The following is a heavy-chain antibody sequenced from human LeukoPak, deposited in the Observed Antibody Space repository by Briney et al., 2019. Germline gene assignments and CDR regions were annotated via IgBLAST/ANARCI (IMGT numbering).Heavy chain of an antibody. V-gene: IGHV3-7*01. CDR3: ARDFFRGVRSGLDY. Sequence: GGSLRLSCVASGSTFSNYWMNWVRQAPGKGLEWLATIKEDGSEQYYVDSVRGRFTISRDNAKNSLYLQMNSLRAEDTALYYCARDFFRGVRSGLDYWGQGTLVTVAS. CDR2: IKEDGSEQ. J-gene: IGHJ4*02. CDR1: GSTFSNYW. D-gene: IGHD3-3*01.